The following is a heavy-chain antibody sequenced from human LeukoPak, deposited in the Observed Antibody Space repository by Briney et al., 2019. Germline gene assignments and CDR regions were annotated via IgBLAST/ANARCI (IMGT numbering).Heavy chain of an antibody. CDR3: ARSYYDFWSGPTRYYYYYGMDV. V-gene: IGHV6-1*01. D-gene: IGHD3-3*01. CDR1: GDSVTSNSAA. J-gene: IGHJ6*02. Sequence: SQTLSLTCAISGDSVTSNSAAWNWIRQSPSRGLEWLGRTYYRSKWYNDYAVSVKSRITINPDTSKNQFSLQLNFVTPEDTAVYYCARSYYDFWSGPTRYYYYYGMDVWGQGTTVTVSS. CDR2: TYYRSKWYN.